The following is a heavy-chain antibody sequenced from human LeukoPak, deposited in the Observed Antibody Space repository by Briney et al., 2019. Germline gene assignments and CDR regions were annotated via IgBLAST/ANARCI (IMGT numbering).Heavy chain of an antibody. V-gene: IGHV4-34*01. CDR3: ARSRTRNSPIDY. CDR1: GGSFSGYY. D-gene: IGHD1-14*01. CDR2: INHSGST. Sequence: SETLSLTCAVYGGSFSGYYWSWIRQPPGKGLERIGEINHSGSTNYNPSLKSRVTISVDTSKNQFSLKLSSVTAADTAVYHCARSRTRNSPIDYWGQGTLVTVSS. J-gene: IGHJ4*02.